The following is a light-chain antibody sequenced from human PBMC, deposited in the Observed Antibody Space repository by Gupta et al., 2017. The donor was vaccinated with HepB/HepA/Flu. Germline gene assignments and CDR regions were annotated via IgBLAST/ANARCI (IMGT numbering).Light chain of an antibody. CDR2: GNN. CDR1: RSNIGAGNH. V-gene: IGLV1-40*01. J-gene: IGLJ1*01. CDR3: QSFDNSLWGTV. Sequence: QSVLTQPPSVSGAPGQNITISRTGSRSNIGAGNHVHWYQQLPGAAPKVLIYGNNNRPSEVPDRFSGSTSGTSASLAITGLQAEDEADYYCQSFDNSLWGTVFGGGTKVAVL.